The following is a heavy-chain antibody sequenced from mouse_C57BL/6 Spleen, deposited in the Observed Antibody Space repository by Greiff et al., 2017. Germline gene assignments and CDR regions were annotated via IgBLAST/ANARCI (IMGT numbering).Heavy chain of an antibody. Sequence: EVKLVESGGGLVKPGGSLKLSCAASGFTFSSYAMSWVRQTPEKRLEWVATISDGGSYTYYPDNVKGRFTISRDNAKNNLYLQMSQLKSEDTAMYYCASSNPLAGFAYWGQGTLVTVSA. D-gene: IGHD2-5*01. J-gene: IGHJ3*01. CDR1: GFTFSSYA. CDR2: ISDGGSYT. V-gene: IGHV5-4*03. CDR3: ASSNPLAGFAY.